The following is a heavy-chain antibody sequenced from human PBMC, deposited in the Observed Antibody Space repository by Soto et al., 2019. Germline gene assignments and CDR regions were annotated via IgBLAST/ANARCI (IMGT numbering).Heavy chain of an antibody. CDR3: ARDPSFGAFDI. CDR2: IKPDGSET. V-gene: IGHV3-7*01. CDR1: GFTFISSW. Sequence: GGSLRLSCEASGFTFISSWMSWVRQAPGKGLEWVSYIKPDGSETYYVDYVSGRFTISIDNAKNSLYLQMNRVKAEDTALYYCARDPSFGAFDIWGQGTMVTVSS. J-gene: IGHJ3*02. D-gene: IGHD3-10*01.